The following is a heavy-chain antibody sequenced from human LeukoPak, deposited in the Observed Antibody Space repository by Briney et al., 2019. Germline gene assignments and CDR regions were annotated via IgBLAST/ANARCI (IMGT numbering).Heavy chain of an antibody. CDR2: IWHDESSE. V-gene: IGHV3-33*06. Sequence: PGRSLRLSCEASGFIFSNYGMNWVRQAPGKGLEWVAVIWHDESSEFYADSVRGRFSISRDNSKNTVYLQMNNLRAEDTALYYGAKDDRGGLSGYFESWGQGTLVTASS. CDR1: GFIFSNYG. J-gene: IGHJ4*02. CDR3: AKDDRGGLSGYFES. D-gene: IGHD3-9*01.